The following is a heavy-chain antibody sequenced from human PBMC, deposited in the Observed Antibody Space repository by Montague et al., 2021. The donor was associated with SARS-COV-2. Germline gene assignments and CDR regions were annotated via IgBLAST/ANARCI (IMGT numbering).Heavy chain of an antibody. CDR1: GGSINSYY. Sequence: SETLSLTCGVSGGSINSYYWSWIRQPAGTGLEWIGRIYTSGRTNHSHTLKRRVTISVDTSRTHLSLKLTSVTAADTAVYYCARDRRTSGWDYWYDGSDVWGQGTTVIVSS. V-gene: IGHV4-4*07. D-gene: IGHD6-19*01. CDR3: ARDRRTSGWDYWYDGSDV. J-gene: IGHJ6*02. CDR2: IYTSGRT.